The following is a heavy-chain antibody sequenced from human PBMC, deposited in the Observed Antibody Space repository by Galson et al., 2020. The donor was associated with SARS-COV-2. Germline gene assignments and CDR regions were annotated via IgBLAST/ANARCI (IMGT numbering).Heavy chain of an antibody. V-gene: IGHV4-30-2*01. D-gene: IGHD4-17*01. CDR1: GTSISSGSYS. J-gene: IGHJ3*02. Sequence: SETLSLTCAVSGTSISSGSYSWNWIRQPPGTGLEWTGYISHSGGTYYNPSLKSRVTISGDRSKNQFSLRLSSVTAADTAVYYCARLHYGEYAPEAFDIWGPGTRVTVAS. CDR2: ISHSGGT. CDR3: ARLHYGEYAPEAFDI.